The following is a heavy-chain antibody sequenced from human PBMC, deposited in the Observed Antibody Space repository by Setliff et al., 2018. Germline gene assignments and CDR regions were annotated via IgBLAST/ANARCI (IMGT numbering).Heavy chain of an antibody. D-gene: IGHD6-13*01. J-gene: IGHJ6*02. V-gene: IGHV1-69*13. CDR3: ARGNMDVVAAGGKYSGMDV. Sequence: SVKVSCKTSGGSFKNRAITWVRQAPGQGLEWMGGTFPMFDRPNYAQKFQARVTITADESTNTAYIEIRSLRSEDTAVYYCARGNMDVVAAGGKYSGMDVWGQGTTVTVSS. CDR1: GGSFKNRA. CDR2: TFPMFDRP.